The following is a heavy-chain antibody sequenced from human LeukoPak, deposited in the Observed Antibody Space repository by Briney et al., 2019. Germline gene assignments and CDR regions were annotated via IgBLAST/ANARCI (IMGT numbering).Heavy chain of an antibody. CDR1: GGSFSSYY. Sequence: SETLSLTCTVFGGSFSSYYWSWIRQSPEKALEWIGYIYYTGSTNYNPSLKSRVTISVDTAKNKFSLRLSSVTAADTAVYYCARGGSRQSSSSDFDYWGQGILVTVSS. V-gene: IGHV4-59*01. CDR2: IYYTGST. D-gene: IGHD6-6*01. J-gene: IGHJ4*02. CDR3: ARGGSRQSSSSDFDY.